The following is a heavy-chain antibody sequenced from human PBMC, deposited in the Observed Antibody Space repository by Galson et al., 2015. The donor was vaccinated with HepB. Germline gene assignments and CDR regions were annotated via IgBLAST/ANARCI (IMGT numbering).Heavy chain of an antibody. Sequence: SLRLSCAASGFTFDDYTMHWVRQAPGKGLEWVSLISWDGGSTYYADSVKGRFTISRDNSKNSLYLQMNSLRTEDTALYYCAKGKKSRYSSSWYEDNHTPYFDYWGQGTLVTVSS. CDR2: ISWDGGST. D-gene: IGHD6-13*01. V-gene: IGHV3-43*01. CDR1: GFTFDDYT. CDR3: AKGKKSRYSSSWYEDNHTPYFDY. J-gene: IGHJ4*02.